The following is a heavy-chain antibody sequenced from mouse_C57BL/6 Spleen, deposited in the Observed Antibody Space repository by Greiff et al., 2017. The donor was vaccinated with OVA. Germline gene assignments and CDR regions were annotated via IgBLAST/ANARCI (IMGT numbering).Heavy chain of an antibody. CDR3: ARGTAQASTFAY. CDR1: GYTFTSYW. D-gene: IGHD3-2*02. V-gene: IGHV1-55*01. J-gene: IGHJ3*01. CDR2: IYPGSGST. Sequence: QVQLQQPGAELVKPGASVKMSCKASGYTFTSYWITCVKQRPGQGLEWIGDIYPGSGSTNYNEKFKSKATLTVDTSSSTAYMQLSSLTSEDSAVYYCARGTAQASTFAYWGQGTLVTVSA.